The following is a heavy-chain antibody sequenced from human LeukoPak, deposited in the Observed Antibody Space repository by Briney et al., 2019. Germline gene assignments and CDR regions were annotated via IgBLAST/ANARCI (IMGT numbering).Heavy chain of an antibody. CDR3: ARSYSYGQAYYFDY. D-gene: IGHD5-18*01. CDR1: GFTVSSNY. J-gene: IGHJ4*02. V-gene: IGHV3-53*01. CDR2: IYSGGST. Sequence: GGSLRLSCAASGFTVSSNYMSWVRQAPGKGLEWVSFIYSGGSTYYADSVKGRYTISRDNSKNTLYLQMNSLRAEDTAVYYCARSYSYGQAYYFDYWGQGTLVTVSS.